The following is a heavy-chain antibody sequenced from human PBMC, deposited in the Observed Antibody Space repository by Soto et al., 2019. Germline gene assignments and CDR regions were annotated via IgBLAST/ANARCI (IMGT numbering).Heavy chain of an antibody. V-gene: IGHV4-4*02. D-gene: IGHD1-26*01. CDR3: AGTDSGLPTFEAY. CDR1: GASISSVRW. CDR2: IYHGGDT. Sequence: QVQLQESGPGLVKPSGTLSLTCAVSGASISSVRWWSWVRQPPGKGLEWIGEIYHGGDTNYSPSLKSPLTISVDTSKNQFSLQLISVTAAGPAMYYRAGTDSGLPTFEAYWGQGTLVTVSS. J-gene: IGHJ4*02.